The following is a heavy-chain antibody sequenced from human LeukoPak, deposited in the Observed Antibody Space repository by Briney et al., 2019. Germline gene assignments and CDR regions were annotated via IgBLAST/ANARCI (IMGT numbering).Heavy chain of an antibody. V-gene: IGHV3-23*01. CDR1: GFTFSSHV. J-gene: IGHJ6*03. D-gene: IGHD4-17*01. Sequence: GGSLRLSCTASGFTFSSHVMTWVRQVSWKRLEWVSGISVSGFDTFYADPVKGRFTISRDNSKTSVSLQMNSLRAEDTAMYYCAKVDPATVTPGVFYYYYYMDVWGKGTTVTVSS. CDR2: ISVSGFDT. CDR3: AKVDPATVTPGVFYYYYYMDV.